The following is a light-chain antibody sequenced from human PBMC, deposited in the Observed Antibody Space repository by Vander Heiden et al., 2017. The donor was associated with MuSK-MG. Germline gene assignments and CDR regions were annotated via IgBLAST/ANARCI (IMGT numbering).Light chain of an antibody. V-gene: IGLV1-44*01. CDR1: SPNIGSHT. Sequence: QSVLTHPPSESGTPGQRVTISCSGGSPNIGSHTVTWYQQLPGTAPRVLIYTNNQRPSEVPDRFSGSKSGTSASLAISGLQSEDEADYYCATWDDSLNGVIFGGGTKLTVL. J-gene: IGLJ2*01. CDR3: ATWDDSLNGVI. CDR2: TNN.